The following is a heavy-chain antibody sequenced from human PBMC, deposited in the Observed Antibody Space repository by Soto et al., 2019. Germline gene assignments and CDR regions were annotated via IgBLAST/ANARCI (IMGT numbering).Heavy chain of an antibody. J-gene: IGHJ4*02. D-gene: IGHD3-16*01. CDR1: GGSISSSHW. CDR3: ASSGGGEDY. V-gene: IGHV4-4*02. CDR2: IYHSGST. Sequence: QVQLQESGPGLVKPSGTLSLSCAVSGGSISSSHWWTWVRQPPGKGLEWIGEIYHSGSTNYNPSRKSRVTISVDTSRNQFSLNLSSVPAADTAVYYCASSGGGEDYWGQGILVTVSS.